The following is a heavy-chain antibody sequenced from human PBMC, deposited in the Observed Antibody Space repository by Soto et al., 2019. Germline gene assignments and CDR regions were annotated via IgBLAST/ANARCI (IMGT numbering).Heavy chain of an antibody. V-gene: IGHV3-53*02. D-gene: IGHD3-10*01. CDR3: ARVPGRI. J-gene: IGHJ4*02. CDR1: GFSVSRNY. Sequence: QLVETGGGLIQPGTSLTLSCAASGFSVSRNYMTWVRQAPGKGLEWVSFVYSGGATFYADSVKGRFILSRDDSQNTMYLQMNKLRAEDKAVYYCARVPGRIWGRGTLVTVAS. CDR2: VYSGGAT.